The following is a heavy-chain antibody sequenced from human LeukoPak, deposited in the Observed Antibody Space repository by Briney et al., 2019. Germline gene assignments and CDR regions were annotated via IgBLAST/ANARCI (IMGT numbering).Heavy chain of an antibody. CDR3: AREGKVEAGTFDY. V-gene: IGHV3-33*01. Sequence: GRSLRLSCAASGFTFSSYGMHWVRQAPGKGLEWVAVIWYDGSNKYYADSVKGRFTISRDNPKNTLYLQMNSLRAEDTAVYCCAREGKVEAGTFDYWGQGTLVTVSS. CDR1: GFTFSSYG. CDR2: IWYDGSNK. J-gene: IGHJ4*02. D-gene: IGHD6-13*01.